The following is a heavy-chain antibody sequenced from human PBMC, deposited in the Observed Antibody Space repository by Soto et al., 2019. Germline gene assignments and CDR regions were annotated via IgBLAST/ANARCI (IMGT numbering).Heavy chain of an antibody. CDR2: IYYSGST. D-gene: IGHD6-13*01. CDR1: GGSVSSGSYY. J-gene: IGHJ4*02. V-gene: IGHV4-61*01. CDR3: ARTTIAAAGTYYFDY. Sequence: SDTLSLTCTVSGGSVSSGSYYWSWIRQPPGKGLEWIGYIYYSGSTNYNPSLKSRVTISVDTSKNQFSLKLSSVTAADTAVYYCARTTIAAAGTYYFDYWGQGTLVTVSS.